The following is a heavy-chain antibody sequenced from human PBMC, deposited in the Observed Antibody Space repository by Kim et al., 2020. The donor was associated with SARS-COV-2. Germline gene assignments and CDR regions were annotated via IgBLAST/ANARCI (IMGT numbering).Heavy chain of an antibody. CDR3: ARVGYDFWSGLGYFQH. Sequence: ASVKVSCKASGYTFTGYYMHWVRQAPGQGLEWMGWINPNSGGTNYAQKFQGRVTMTRDTSISTAYMELSRLRSDDTAVYYCARVGYDFWSGLGYFQHWGQGTLVTVSS. D-gene: IGHD3-3*01. CDR1: GYTFTGYY. J-gene: IGHJ1*01. V-gene: IGHV1-2*02. CDR2: INPNSGGT.